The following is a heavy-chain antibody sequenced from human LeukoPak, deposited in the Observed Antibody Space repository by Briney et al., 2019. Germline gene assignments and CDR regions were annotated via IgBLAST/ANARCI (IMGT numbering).Heavy chain of an antibody. CDR3: ARGKDLADY. CDR1: GYSISSGYF. Sequence: SETLSLTCTVSGYSISSGYFWGWRRQPPGKGLGWIGSIYQSETAHYNPSLKSRVTISVDTSKNQFSLKLSSVTAADTAVYYCARGKDLADYWGQGTLVTVSS. CDR2: IYQSETA. J-gene: IGHJ4*02. V-gene: IGHV4-38-2*02.